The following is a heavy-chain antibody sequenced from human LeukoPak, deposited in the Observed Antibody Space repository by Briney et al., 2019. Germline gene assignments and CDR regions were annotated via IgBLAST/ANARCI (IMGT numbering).Heavy chain of an antibody. CDR2: IYYSGST. D-gene: IGHD6-13*01. Sequence: NPSETLSLTCTVSGGSISSSSYYWGWIRQPPGKGLEWIGSIYYSGSTYYNPSLKSRVTISVDTSKNQFSLRLSSVTAADTAVYYCARDLIGAAAADNYGMDVWGQGTTVTVSS. J-gene: IGHJ6*02. CDR1: GGSISSSSYY. V-gene: IGHV4-39*07. CDR3: ARDLIGAAAADNYGMDV.